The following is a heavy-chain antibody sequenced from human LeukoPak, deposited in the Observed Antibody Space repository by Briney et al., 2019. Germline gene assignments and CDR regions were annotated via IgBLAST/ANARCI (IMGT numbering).Heavy chain of an antibody. Sequence: GGPLRLSCAASGFTFSSYSMNWVRQAPGKGLEWVSYISSSGGTIYYADSVKGRFTISRDNAKNSLYLQMNSLRAEDTAVYYCARDGVTMVTKAQNWFDPWGREPWSPSPQ. CDR2: ISSSGGTI. D-gene: IGHD4/OR15-4a*01. J-gene: IGHJ5*02. CDR1: GFTFSSYS. CDR3: ARDGVTMVTKAQNWFDP. V-gene: IGHV3-48*01.